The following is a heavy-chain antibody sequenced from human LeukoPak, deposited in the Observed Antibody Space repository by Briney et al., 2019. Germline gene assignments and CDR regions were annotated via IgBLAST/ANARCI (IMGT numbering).Heavy chain of an antibody. D-gene: IGHD5-18*01. V-gene: IGHV4-59*01. CDR2: IYYSGST. J-gene: IGHJ4*02. Sequence: SETLSLTCTVSGGSISNYYWSWIRQPPGKGLEWIGYIYYSGSTNYNPSLPSRVTISVDTSKNQFSLRVSSVTAADTAVYYCARGVQLWPYYFDHWGQGTLVTVSS. CDR1: GGSISNYY. CDR3: ARGVQLWPYYFDH.